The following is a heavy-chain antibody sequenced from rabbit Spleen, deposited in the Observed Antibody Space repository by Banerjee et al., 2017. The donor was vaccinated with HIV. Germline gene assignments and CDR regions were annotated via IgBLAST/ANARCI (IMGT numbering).Heavy chain of an antibody. V-gene: IGHV1S40*01. D-gene: IGHD8-1*01. J-gene: IGHJ4*01. CDR3: ARDGTGGSYFAL. CDR1: GVSFSGSSY. CDR2: INTRTGAT. Sequence: SLEESGGDLVKPGASLTLTCTASGVSFSGSSYICWVRQAPGKGLEWIGCINTRTGATAYANWAKGRFTISKASSTTVTLQMTSLTAADTATYFCARDGTGGSYFALWGPGTLVTVS.